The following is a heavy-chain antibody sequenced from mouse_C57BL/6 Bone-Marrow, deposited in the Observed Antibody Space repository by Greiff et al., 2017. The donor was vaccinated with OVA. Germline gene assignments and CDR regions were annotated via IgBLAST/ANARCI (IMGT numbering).Heavy chain of an antibody. J-gene: IGHJ4*01. CDR1: GFTFNTYA. V-gene: IGHV10-3*01. CDR3: VREGGYYALYAMDY. D-gene: IGHD2-3*01. CDR2: IRSKSSNYAT. Sequence: EVMLVESGGGLVQPKGSLKLSCAASGFTFNTYAMHWVRQAPGKGLEWVARIRSKSSNYATYYADSVKDRFTISRDDYQSMLYLQMNNLNTEYTAMYYCVREGGYYALYAMDYWGQGTSVTVSS.